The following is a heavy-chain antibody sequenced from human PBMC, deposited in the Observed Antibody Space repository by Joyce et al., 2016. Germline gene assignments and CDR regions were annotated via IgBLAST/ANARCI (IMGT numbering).Heavy chain of an antibody. CDR1: GYSFTTYS. Sequence: QLVRSGAEVKKPGESLRISCEGSGYSFTTYSIIWVRQVPGKGLEWIGKIDPRDSNTNYSPSFEGHVTISADQSVSTAYLQWRGLEASDTAIYYCARQLERAARFCTSSCLYYIDVWGEGTTVTVSS. D-gene: IGHD2-8*01. J-gene: IGHJ6*03. CDR2: IDPRDSNT. V-gene: IGHV5-10-1*01. CDR3: ARQLERAARFCTSSCLYYIDV.